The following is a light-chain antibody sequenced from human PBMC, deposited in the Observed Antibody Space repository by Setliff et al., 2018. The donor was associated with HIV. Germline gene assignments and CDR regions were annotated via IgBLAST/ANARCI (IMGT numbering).Light chain of an antibody. CDR1: SSDVGGYNY. V-gene: IGLV2-14*03. CDR2: DVS. CDR3: SSYTSSSTFV. Sequence: LTQPASVSGSPGQSITISCTGTSSDVGGYNYVSWYQHHPGKAPKLMIYDVSKRPSGVSNRFSGSKSGNTASLTISGLQAEDEADYYCSSYTSSSTFVFGTGTKVTVL. J-gene: IGLJ1*01.